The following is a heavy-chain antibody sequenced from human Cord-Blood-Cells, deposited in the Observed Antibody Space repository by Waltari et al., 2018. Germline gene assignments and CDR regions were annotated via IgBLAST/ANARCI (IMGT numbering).Heavy chain of an antibody. D-gene: IGHD3-9*01. Sequence: EVQLVESGGGLVKPGGSLRLSCAASGFTFSSYSMNWFRQAPGKGLEWVSSINSSSSYIYYADSVKGRFTISRDNAKNSLYLQMNSLRAEDTAVYYCARDRFDWLLDYWGQGTLVTVSS. CDR3: ARDRFDWLLDY. CDR1: GFTFSSYS. V-gene: IGHV3-21*01. CDR2: INSSSSYI. J-gene: IGHJ4*02.